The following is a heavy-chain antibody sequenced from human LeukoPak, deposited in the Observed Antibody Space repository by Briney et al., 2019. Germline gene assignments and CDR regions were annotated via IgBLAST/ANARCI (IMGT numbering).Heavy chain of an antibody. CDR3: ARGVEPLAANTLAY. V-gene: IGHV3-53*01. CDR2: LYSDGNT. Sequence: GSLRLSCAASGFTVITNDTTWVRQAPGKGLEWVSVLYSDGNTKYADSVQGRFTISRDNSKNTLYLEMNSLSPDDTAVYYCARGVEPLAANTLAYWGQGTLVTVSS. D-gene: IGHD1-14*01. CDR1: GFTVITND. J-gene: IGHJ4*02.